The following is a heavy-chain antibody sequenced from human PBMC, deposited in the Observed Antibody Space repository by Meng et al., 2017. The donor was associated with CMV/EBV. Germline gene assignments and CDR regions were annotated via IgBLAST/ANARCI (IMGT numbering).Heavy chain of an antibody. J-gene: IGHJ6*02. D-gene: IGHD3-3*01. CDR3: VGSEEFYHFRSGWEWYYHYGLDV. CDR2: IIPMRATT. V-gene: IGHV1-69*10. Sequence: SVKVSCKASGGTFSSYAISCVRQAPGQGLEWMGGIIPMRATTNYAQTFQGRVTITADKSTATVYMELSSLRSEDTAVYFCVGSEEFYHFRSGWEWYYHYGLDVWGPGTTVTVSS. CDR1: GGTFSSYA.